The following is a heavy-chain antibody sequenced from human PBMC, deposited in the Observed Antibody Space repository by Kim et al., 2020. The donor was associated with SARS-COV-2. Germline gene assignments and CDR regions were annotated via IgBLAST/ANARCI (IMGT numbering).Heavy chain of an antibody. Sequence: GGSLRLSCAAFGFTFSNYGMHWVRQAPGRGLEWVAVIWYDGSKTFYADSVKGRFTISRDNSKNTLYLQMNSLRAEDTAVYYCASPLYCSGGSCYLWGQGTLVTVSS. CDR3: ASPLYCSGGSCYL. CDR2: IWYDGSKT. V-gene: IGHV3-33*01. D-gene: IGHD2-15*01. CDR1: GFTFSNYG. J-gene: IGHJ4*02.